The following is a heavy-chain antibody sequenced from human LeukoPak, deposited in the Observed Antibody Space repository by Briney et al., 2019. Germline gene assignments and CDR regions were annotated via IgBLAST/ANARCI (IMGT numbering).Heavy chain of an antibody. Sequence: SVKVSCKASGGTFSSYAISWVRQAPGQGLEWMGGIIPIFGTANYAQNFQGRVTITPDESTSTAYMELSSLRSEDTAVDYCAILVNRANFDYWGQGTLVTVSS. CDR2: IIPIFGTA. J-gene: IGHJ4*02. CDR1: GGTFSSYA. V-gene: IGHV1-69*13. CDR3: AILVNRANFDY. D-gene: IGHD3-22*01.